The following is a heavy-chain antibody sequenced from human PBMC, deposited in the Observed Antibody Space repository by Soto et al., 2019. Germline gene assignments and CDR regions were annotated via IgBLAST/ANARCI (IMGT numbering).Heavy chain of an antibody. CDR1: GFTFSSYA. D-gene: IGHD3-22*01. Sequence: GGSLRLSCAASGFTFSSYAMHWVRQAPGKGLEWVAVISYDGSNKYYADSVKGRFTISRDNSKNTLYLQMNSLRAEDTAVYYCARSASGYLDYWGQGTLVTVSS. J-gene: IGHJ4*02. CDR2: ISYDGSNK. V-gene: IGHV3-30-3*01. CDR3: ARSASGYLDY.